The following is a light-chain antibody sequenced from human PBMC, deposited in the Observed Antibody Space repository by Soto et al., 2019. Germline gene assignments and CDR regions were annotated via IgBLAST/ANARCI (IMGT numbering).Light chain of an antibody. J-gene: IGKJ4*01. V-gene: IGKV1-39*01. CDR3: QQSHNAPLT. Sequence: DIRMTQSPSSLSASVGDRVTLTCRASEDIISYLNWYQHKPGRAPTVLVYGATNLPSGVPSRFSGSGSGTEFTFTISSLQPEDFETYYCQQSHNAPLTFGGGTKVE. CDR1: EDIISY. CDR2: GAT.